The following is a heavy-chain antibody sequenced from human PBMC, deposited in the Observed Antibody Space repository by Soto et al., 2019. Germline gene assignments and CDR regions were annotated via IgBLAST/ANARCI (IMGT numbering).Heavy chain of an antibody. CDR1: GYTFTGYY. CDR3: ARGDYGGNVVWFDP. V-gene: IGHV1-2*02. Sequence: ASVKVSCKASGYTFTGYYMHWVRQAPGQGLEWMGWINPNSGCTNYAPKFQGGVTMTRDTSISTAYMELSRLRSDDTAVYYCARGDYGGNVVWFDPWGQGTLVTVSS. J-gene: IGHJ5*02. D-gene: IGHD4-17*01. CDR2: INPNSGCT.